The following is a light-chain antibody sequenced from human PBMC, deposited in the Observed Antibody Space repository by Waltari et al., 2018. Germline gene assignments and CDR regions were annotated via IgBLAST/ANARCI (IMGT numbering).Light chain of an antibody. CDR2: AAS. V-gene: IGKV1-6*01. Sequence: IQMIQSPSALSASVGDRVTISCRASQNIYSNLAWYQQKPGKAPKLLIYAASSLQSGIPSRFSGSGSGTDFTLTISSLQPEDSAAYYCQHYYDNPFTFGPGTKLDIK. J-gene: IGKJ3*01. CDR3: QHYYDNPFT. CDR1: QNIYSN.